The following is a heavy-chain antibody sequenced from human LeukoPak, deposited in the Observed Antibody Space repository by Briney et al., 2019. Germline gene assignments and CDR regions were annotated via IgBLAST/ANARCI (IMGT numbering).Heavy chain of an antibody. CDR1: GFTFSSYG. CDR3: AKYPGRGYSYGSPFDY. CDR2: ISGSGGST. V-gene: IGHV3-23*01. Sequence: GGSLRLSCAASGFTFSSYGMSWVRQAPGKGLEWVSAISGSGGSTYYADSVKGRFTISRDNSKNTLYLQMNSLRAEDTAVYYCAKYPGRGYSYGSPFDYWGQGTLVTVSS. D-gene: IGHD5-18*01. J-gene: IGHJ4*02.